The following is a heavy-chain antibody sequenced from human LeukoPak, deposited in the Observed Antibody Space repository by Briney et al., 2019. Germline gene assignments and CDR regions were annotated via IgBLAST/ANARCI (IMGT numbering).Heavy chain of an antibody. CDR3: ATGGVHYYDSSADY. V-gene: IGHV3-21*01. Sequence: GGSLRLSCAASGFIFSNYGMSWVRQAPGKGLEWVSSITTSSSYIYYADSVKGRFTISRDNAKNSLYLQMDSLRGEDTAVYYCATGGVHYYDSSADYWGQGTLVTVSS. CDR1: GFIFSNYG. CDR2: ITTSSSYI. D-gene: IGHD3-22*01. J-gene: IGHJ4*02.